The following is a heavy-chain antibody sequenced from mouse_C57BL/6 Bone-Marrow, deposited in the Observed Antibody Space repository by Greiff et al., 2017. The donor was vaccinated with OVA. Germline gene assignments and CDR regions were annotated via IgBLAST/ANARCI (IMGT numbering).Heavy chain of an antibody. J-gene: IGHJ4*01. Sequence: EVMLVESGGGLVQPGESLKLSCESNEYEFPSHDMSWVRKTPEKRLELVAAINSDGGSTYYPDTMERRFIISRDNTKKTLYLQMSSLRSEDTALYYCARPRDSSGYVRYAMDYWGQGTSVTVSS. CDR2: INSDGGST. V-gene: IGHV5-2*03. CDR1: EYEFPSHD. CDR3: ARPRDSSGYVRYAMDY. D-gene: IGHD3-2*02.